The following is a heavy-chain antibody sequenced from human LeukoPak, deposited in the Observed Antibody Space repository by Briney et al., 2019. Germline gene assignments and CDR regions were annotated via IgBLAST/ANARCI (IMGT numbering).Heavy chain of an antibody. CDR2: ISAYNGNT. CDR3: AREATGGWYSSYYFDY. J-gene: IGHJ4*02. CDR1: GYTFTSYG. D-gene: IGHD6-19*01. V-gene: IGHV1-18*01. Sequence: GASVKVSCKASGYTFTSYGISWVRQPPGQGLEWMGRISAYNGNTNYAQKLQGRVTMTTDTSTSTAYMELRSLRSDDTAVYYCAREATGGWYSSYYFDYWGQGTLVTVSS.